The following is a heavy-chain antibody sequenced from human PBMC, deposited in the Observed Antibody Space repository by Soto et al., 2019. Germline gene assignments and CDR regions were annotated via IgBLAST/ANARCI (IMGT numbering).Heavy chain of an antibody. J-gene: IGHJ6*02. CDR1: GFTFSSYE. CDR2: ISSSGSTI. D-gene: IGHD6-6*01. CDR3: ARSYSSSSYYYYYGMAV. Sequence: GGSLRLSCAAAGFTFSSYEMNWVRQAPGKGLEWVSYISSSGSTIYYADSVKGRFTISRDNAKNSLYLQMNSLRAEDTAVYYCARSYSSSSYYYYYGMAVWGQGTTVTVSS. V-gene: IGHV3-48*03.